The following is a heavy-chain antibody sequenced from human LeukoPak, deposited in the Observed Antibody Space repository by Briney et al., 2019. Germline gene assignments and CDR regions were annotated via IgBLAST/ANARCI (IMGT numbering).Heavy chain of an antibody. CDR3: ASSIAYDSSGYYYGGWFDP. CDR2: IYYSGST. J-gene: IGHJ5*02. D-gene: IGHD3-22*01. CDR1: GGSISSSSYY. Sequence: SETLSLTCTVSGGSISSSSYYWGWIRQPPGKGLEWIGSIYYSGSTYYNPSLKSRVTISVDTSKNQFSLKLSSVTAADTAVYYCASSIAYDSSGYYYGGWFDPWGQGTLVTVSS. V-gene: IGHV4-39*01.